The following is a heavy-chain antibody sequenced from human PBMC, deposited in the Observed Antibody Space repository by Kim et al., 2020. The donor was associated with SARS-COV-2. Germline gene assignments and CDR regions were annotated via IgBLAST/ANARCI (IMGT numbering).Heavy chain of an antibody. V-gene: IGHV1-18*04. CDR3: ARKNTMVRGNVVYYYYYGMDV. Sequence: ASVKVSCKASGYTFTSYGISWVRQAPGQGLEWMGWISAYNGNTNYAQKLQGRVTMTTDTSTSTAYMELRSLRSDDTAVYYCARKNTMVRGNVVYYYYYGMDVWGQGTTVTVSS. CDR2: ISAYNGNT. D-gene: IGHD3-10*01. J-gene: IGHJ6*02. CDR1: GYTFTSYG.